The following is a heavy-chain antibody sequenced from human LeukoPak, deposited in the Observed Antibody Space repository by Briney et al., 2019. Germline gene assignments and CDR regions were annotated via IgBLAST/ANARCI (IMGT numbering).Heavy chain of an antibody. J-gene: IGHJ4*02. D-gene: IGHD3-22*01. CDR1: GFTFSSYS. Sequence: GGSLRLSCAASGFTFSSYSMNWVRQAPGKGLEWVSYISSSSSTIYYADSAKGRFTISRDNAKNSLYLQMNSLRAEDTAVYYCARDRISGYYYFDYWGQGTLVTVSS. CDR2: ISSSSSTI. V-gene: IGHV3-48*01. CDR3: ARDRISGYYYFDY.